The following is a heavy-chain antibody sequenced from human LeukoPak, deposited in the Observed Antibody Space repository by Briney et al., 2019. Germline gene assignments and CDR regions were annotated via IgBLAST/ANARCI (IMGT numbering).Heavy chain of an antibody. J-gene: IGHJ4*02. Sequence: VGSLRLSCAASGFSFSTHSMNWVRQAPGKGLEWVSSISISSSYTNYADSVKGRFAISRDNAQNSLYLQMNSLGAEDTALYFCVREITAAGNYFDYWGQGTLVTVSS. CDR3: VREITAAGNYFDY. D-gene: IGHD6-13*01. CDR2: ISISSSYT. V-gene: IGHV3-21*01. CDR1: GFSFSTHS.